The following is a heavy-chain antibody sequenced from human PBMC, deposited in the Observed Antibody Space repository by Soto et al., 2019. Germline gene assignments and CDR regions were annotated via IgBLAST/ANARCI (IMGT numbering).Heavy chain of an antibody. Sequence: SDTLSLTCTVSGGSISSGGYYWSWIRQHPGKGLEWIGYIYYSGSTYYNPSLKSRVTISVDTSKNQFSLKLSSVTAADTAVYYCARDPMSGDYGTDVWGQGTTVTVSS. CDR2: IYYSGST. CDR1: GGSISSGGYY. V-gene: IGHV4-31*03. J-gene: IGHJ6*02. CDR3: ARDPMSGDYGTDV.